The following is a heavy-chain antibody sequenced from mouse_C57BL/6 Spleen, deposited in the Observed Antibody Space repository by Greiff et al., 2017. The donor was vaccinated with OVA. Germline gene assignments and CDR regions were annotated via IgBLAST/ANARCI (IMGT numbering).Heavy chain of an antibody. J-gene: IGHJ1*03. V-gene: IGHV5-17*01. CDR1: GFTFSDYG. CDR2: ISSGSSTI. CDR3: ASPHYDGSSSWYFDV. D-gene: IGHD1-1*01. Sequence: EVKLMESGGGLVKPGGSLKLSCAASGFTFSDYGMHWVRQAPEKGLEWVAYISSGSSTIYYADTVKGRFTISRDNAKNTLFLQMTSLRSEDTAMYYCASPHYDGSSSWYFDVWGTGTTVTVSS.